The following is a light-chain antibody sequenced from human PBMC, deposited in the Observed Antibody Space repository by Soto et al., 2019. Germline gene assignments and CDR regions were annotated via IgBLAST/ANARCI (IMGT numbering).Light chain of an antibody. CDR2: AAS. CDR3: QQANSFPLT. CDR1: QGISSW. Sequence: DIQMTQSPSSVSASVGDRVTITCRASQGISSWLAWYQKKPGKAPKLLIYAASILQSGVPSRFSGSGSGTDFTLTISSLQPEDFATYYCQQANSFPLTFGGGTKVEIK. J-gene: IGKJ4*01. V-gene: IGKV1-12*01.